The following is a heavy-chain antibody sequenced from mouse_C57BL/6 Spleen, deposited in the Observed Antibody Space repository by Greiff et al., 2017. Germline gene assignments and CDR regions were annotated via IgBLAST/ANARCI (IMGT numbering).Heavy chain of an antibody. J-gene: IGHJ4*01. CDR2: ISSGSSTI. V-gene: IGHV5-17*01. Sequence: EVQLVESGGGLVKPGGSLKLSCAASGFTFSDYGMHWVRQAPGKGLEWVAYISSGSSTIYYTDTVKGRFTISRDNANNTLFLQMNSLRSEDTAMYYYEREYYYGSGYAMDYWGQGTSVTVSS. CDR3: EREYYYGSGYAMDY. CDR1: GFTFSDYG. D-gene: IGHD1-1*01.